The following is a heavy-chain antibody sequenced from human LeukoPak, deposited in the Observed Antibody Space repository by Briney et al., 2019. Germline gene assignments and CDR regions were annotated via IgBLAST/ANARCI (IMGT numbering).Heavy chain of an antibody. CDR1: GFTFSSYA. V-gene: IGHV3-23*01. J-gene: IGHJ6*03. CDR3: AKSWAARGIYYYYYMDV. D-gene: IGHD6-6*01. Sequence: GGSLRLSCAASGFTFSSYAMTWVRQAPGKGLEWVSGISGSGGSTYYADSVKGRFTISRDNSKNTLYLQMNSLRAEDTAVYYCAKSWAARGIYYYYYMDVWGKGTTVTVSS. CDR2: ISGSGGST.